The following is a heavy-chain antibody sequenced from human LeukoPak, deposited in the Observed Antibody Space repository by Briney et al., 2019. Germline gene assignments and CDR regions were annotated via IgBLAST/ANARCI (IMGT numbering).Heavy chain of an antibody. CDR1: GFTFSSYA. V-gene: IGHV3-23*01. CDR2: ISGSGGST. D-gene: IGHD3-3*01. CDR3: AASRWSGALDF. J-gene: IGHJ4*02. Sequence: PGRSLRLSCAASGFTFSSYAMSWVRQAPGKGLEWVSAISGSGGSTYYADSVKGRFTVSRNNARNTLYLQMNNLRDEDSAVYYCAASRWSGALDFWGKGSLVTVSS.